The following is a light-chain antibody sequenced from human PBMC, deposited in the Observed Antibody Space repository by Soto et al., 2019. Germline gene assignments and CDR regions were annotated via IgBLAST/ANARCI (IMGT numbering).Light chain of an antibody. Sequence: QSALTQPPSASGALGQSVTISCTGTRSDIGSYKYVSWYQQHPGKAPRLIIFDVSERPSGVPDRFSGSKSGNTASLTVSGLQADDEADYYCNSYAGNNVYVFGTGTKLTVL. CDR3: NSYAGNNVYV. J-gene: IGLJ1*01. V-gene: IGLV2-8*01. CDR1: RSDIGSYKY. CDR2: DVS.